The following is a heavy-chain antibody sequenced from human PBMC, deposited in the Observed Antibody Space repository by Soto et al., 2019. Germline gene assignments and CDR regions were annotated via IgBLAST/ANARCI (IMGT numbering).Heavy chain of an antibody. CDR2: ISGSGDST. Sequence: GGSLRLSCAGSGFTFSTYAMGWFRQAPGKGLEWVAAISGSGDSTYYADSVEGRSTISRDNSRNTLYLQMNSLRAEDTAAYYCAKGSSYYGSGSYYNEPFDYWGQRILVTVSS. CDR3: AKGSSYYGSGSYYNEPFDY. V-gene: IGHV3-23*01. CDR1: GFTFSTYA. J-gene: IGHJ4*02. D-gene: IGHD3-10*01.